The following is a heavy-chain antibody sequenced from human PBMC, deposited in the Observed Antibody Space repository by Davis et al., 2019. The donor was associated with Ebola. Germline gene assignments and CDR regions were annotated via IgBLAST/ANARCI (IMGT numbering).Heavy chain of an antibody. CDR1: GFTFSSYA. Sequence: PGGSLRLSCAASGFTFSSYAMSWVRQAPGKGLEWVSAISGSGGSTYYADSVKGRFTISRDNSKNTLYLQMNSLRAEDTAVYYCAKDRGCSGGSCYLTYFDYWGQGTLVTVSS. V-gene: IGHV3-23*01. J-gene: IGHJ4*02. CDR3: AKDRGCSGGSCYLTYFDY. D-gene: IGHD2-15*01. CDR2: ISGSGGST.